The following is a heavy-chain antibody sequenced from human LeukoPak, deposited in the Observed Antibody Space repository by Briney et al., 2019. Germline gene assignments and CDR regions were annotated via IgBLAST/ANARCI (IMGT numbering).Heavy chain of an antibody. Sequence: SETLSLTCTVSGGSISSYYWGWIRQPPGKGLEWIGSIYHSGSTYYNPSLKSRVTISVDTSKNQFSLKLSSVTAADTAVYYCARLAVAAFDYWGQGTLVTVSS. J-gene: IGHJ4*02. V-gene: IGHV4-38-2*02. CDR3: ARLAVAAFDY. CDR2: IYHSGST. CDR1: GGSISSYY. D-gene: IGHD6-19*01.